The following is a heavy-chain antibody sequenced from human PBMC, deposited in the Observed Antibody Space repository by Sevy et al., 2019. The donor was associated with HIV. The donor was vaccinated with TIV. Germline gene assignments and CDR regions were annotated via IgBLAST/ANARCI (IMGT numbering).Heavy chain of an antibody. CDR1: GFTFSNYA. CDR2: ISGSGGSGDKT. V-gene: IGHV3-23*01. J-gene: IGHJ4*02. D-gene: IGHD3-22*01. CDR3: ARKYDSSGYFDY. Sequence: GGSLRLSCAASGFTFSNYAMNWVRQAPGKGLEWVSGISGSGGSGDKTNYADSVKGRFTISRDDSKNSLYLQLDSPRGEDTAIYYCARKYDSSGYFDYWGQRTLVTVSS.